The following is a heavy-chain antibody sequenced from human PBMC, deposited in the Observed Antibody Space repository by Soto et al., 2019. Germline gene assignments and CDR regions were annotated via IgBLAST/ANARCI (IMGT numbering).Heavy chain of an antibody. Sequence: QVQLKQWGAGLLKPSETLSRTCAVYGGSLSGYYWSWIRQAPGEGLEWIGEINHSGSTNYNPSLKRRVTISVDTSQNQFSLKLSSVTAADTAVYYCARWGGGYDFWSGKYYYNGIDVWGQGTTVTVSS. V-gene: IGHV4-34*01. J-gene: IGHJ6*02. CDR2: INHSGST. D-gene: IGHD3-3*01. CDR1: GGSLSGYY. CDR3: ARWGGGYDFWSGKYYYNGIDV.